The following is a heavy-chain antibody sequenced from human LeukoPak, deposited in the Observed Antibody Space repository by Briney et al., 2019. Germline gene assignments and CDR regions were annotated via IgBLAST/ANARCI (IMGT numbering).Heavy chain of an antibody. CDR2: ISGSGGTT. V-gene: IGHV3-23*01. J-gene: IGHJ6*03. Sequence: PGGSLRLSXAASGFTFSSYAMSWVRQAPGKGLEWVPAISGSGGTTYYADSVKGRFTISRDNSKNTLYLQMNSLRTEDTAVYYCAKDGYDYYYYYMDVWGRGTAVTVSS. CDR1: GFTFSSYA. D-gene: IGHD1-1*01. CDR3: AKDGYDYYYYYMDV.